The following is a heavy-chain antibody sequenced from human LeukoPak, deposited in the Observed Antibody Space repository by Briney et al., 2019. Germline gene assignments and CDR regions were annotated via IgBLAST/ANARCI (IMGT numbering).Heavy chain of an antibody. CDR1: GFTFTTYG. CDR3: ARGRYFDL. V-gene: IGHV3-21*01. J-gene: IGHJ2*01. CDR2: ITTGIGYT. Sequence: PGGSLRLSCSASGFTFTTYGMNWVRQAPGKGLEWVSSITTGIGYTYYAASVKGRFTISRDNAKNSLYLEMNGLRVEDTAVYYCARGRYFDLWGRGTLDTVSS.